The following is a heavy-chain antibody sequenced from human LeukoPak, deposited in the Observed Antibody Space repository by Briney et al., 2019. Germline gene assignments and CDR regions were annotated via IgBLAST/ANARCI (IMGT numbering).Heavy chain of an antibody. J-gene: IGHJ3*02. CDR1: GFTFDDYG. CDR2: INWNGGST. Sequence: GGSLRLSCAASGFTFDDYGMSWVRQAPGKGLEWVSGINWNGGSTGYADSVKGRFTIFRDNAKNSLYLQMNSLRAEDTALYYCAREKRDGYNYRSAFDIWGQGIMVTVSS. CDR3: AREKRDGYNYRSAFDI. D-gene: IGHD5-24*01. V-gene: IGHV3-20*04.